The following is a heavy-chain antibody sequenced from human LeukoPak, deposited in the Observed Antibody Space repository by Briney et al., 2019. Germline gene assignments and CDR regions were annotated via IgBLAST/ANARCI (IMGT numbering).Heavy chain of an antibody. CDR1: GFSFSSYN. V-gene: IGHV3-21*01. Sequence: GGSLRLSCEASGFSFSSYNMDWVRQTPGKGLEWISSITTSSTYTFYADSVKGRFTISRDNARNSLYLQMNSLRAEDTAVYYCARDLGMAAAGPFDYWGQGTLVTVSS. J-gene: IGHJ4*02. D-gene: IGHD6-13*01. CDR2: ITTSSTYT. CDR3: ARDLGMAAAGPFDY.